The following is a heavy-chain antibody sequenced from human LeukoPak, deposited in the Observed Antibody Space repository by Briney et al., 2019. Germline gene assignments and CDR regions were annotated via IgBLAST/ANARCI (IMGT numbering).Heavy chain of an antibody. J-gene: IGHJ5*02. CDR1: GGSISSGSYY. CDR3: ASQDCGWFDP. D-gene: IGHD2-21*02. CDR2: IYTSGST. Sequence: SQTLSLTCTVSGGSISSGSYYWSWIRQPAGKGLEWIGRIYTSGSTNYNPCLKSRVTISVDTSKNQFSLKLSSVTAADTAVYYCASQDCGWFDPWGQGTLVTVSS. V-gene: IGHV4-61*02.